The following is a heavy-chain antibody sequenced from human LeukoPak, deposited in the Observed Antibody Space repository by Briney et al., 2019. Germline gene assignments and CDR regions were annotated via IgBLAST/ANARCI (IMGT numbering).Heavy chain of an antibody. V-gene: IGHV5-51*01. Sequence: PGESLKISCKASGYSFSISWIGWVRQRPGEGLEWMGIIYPDDSDTRYNPSFRGQVTISADKSSNTAYLQWGSLRSSDTAIYYCARGGNFEAFDFWGQGTVVTVSS. D-gene: IGHD4-23*01. CDR2: IYPDDSDT. CDR1: GYSFSISW. CDR3: ARGGNFEAFDF. J-gene: IGHJ3*01.